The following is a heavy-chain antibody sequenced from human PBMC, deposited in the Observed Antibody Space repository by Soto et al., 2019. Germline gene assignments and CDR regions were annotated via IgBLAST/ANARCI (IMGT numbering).Heavy chain of an antibody. V-gene: IGHV1-18*01. CDR1: GYTFTSYG. CDR3: ARDAQYPYYYDSSVMGDY. Sequence: ASLKVSCKASGYTFTSYGISWVRQAPGQGLEWMGWISAYNGNTNYAQKLQGRVTMTTDTSTSTAYMELRSLRSDDTAVYYCARDAQYPYYYDSSVMGDYWGQGTLVTVSS. D-gene: IGHD3-22*01. J-gene: IGHJ4*02. CDR2: ISAYNGNT.